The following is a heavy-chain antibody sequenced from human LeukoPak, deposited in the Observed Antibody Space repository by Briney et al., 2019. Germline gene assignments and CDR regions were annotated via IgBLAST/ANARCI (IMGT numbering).Heavy chain of an antibody. J-gene: IGHJ4*02. CDR2: IYCSGST. D-gene: IGHD6-6*01. Sequence: SETLSLTCTVSGGSISSYYWSWIRQPPGKGLEWLGYIYCSGSTNYNPSLKSRVTISVDTSKNQFSLKLSSVTAADTAVYYCARLSRTAPFDYWGQGTLVTVSS. CDR3: ARLSRTAPFDY. CDR1: GGSISSYY. V-gene: IGHV4-59*08.